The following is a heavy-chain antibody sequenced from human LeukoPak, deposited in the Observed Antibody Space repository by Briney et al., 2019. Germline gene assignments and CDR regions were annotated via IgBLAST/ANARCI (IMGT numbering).Heavy chain of an antibody. CDR2: IYTSGST. V-gene: IGHV4-59*10. Sequence: SETLSLTCAVYGGSFSGYYWSWIRQPAGKGLEWIGRIYTSGSTNYNPSLKSRVTISVDTSKNQFSLKLSSVTAADTAVYYCAGSTTWIQPYRFFDYWGQGTLVTVSS. J-gene: IGHJ4*02. D-gene: IGHD5-18*01. CDR1: GGSFSGYY. CDR3: AGSTTWIQPYRFFDY.